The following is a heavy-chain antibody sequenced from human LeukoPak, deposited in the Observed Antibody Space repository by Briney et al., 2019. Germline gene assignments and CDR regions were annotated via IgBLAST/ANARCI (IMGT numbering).Heavy chain of an antibody. CDR3: ARVYHDYYDSSGPLD. CDR1: GYTFTGYY. CDR2: INPNSGGT. Sequence: ASVKVSCKASGYTFTGYYMHWVRQAPGQGLEWMGWINPNSGGTNYAQKFQGRVTMTRDTSISTAYMELSRLRSDDTAVYYCARVYHDYYDSSGPLDWGQGTLVTVSS. D-gene: IGHD3-22*01. J-gene: IGHJ4*02. V-gene: IGHV1-2*02.